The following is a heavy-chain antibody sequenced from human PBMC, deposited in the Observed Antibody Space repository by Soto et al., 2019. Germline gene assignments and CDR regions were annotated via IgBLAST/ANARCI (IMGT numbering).Heavy chain of an antibody. V-gene: IGHV3-53*04. D-gene: IGHD5-18*01. J-gene: IGHJ3*02. CDR3: ARDSRGYSYGYAFDI. CDR2: IYSGGST. Sequence: GGSLRLSCAASGFTVSSNYMSWVRQAPGKGLEWVSVIYSGGSTYYADSVKGRLTISRNNSKKTLYLQMNSLRAEDTAVYYCARDSRGYSYGYAFDIWGQGTMVTVSS. CDR1: GFTVSSNY.